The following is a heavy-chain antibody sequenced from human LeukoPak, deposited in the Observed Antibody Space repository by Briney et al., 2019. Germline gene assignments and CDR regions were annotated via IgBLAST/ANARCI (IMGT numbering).Heavy chain of an antibody. J-gene: IGHJ6*02. CDR2: INPNSGGT. V-gene: IGHV1-2*02. CDR1: GYTFTGYY. D-gene: IGHD4-23*01. Sequence: ASVKVSCKASGYTFTGYYMHWVRQAPGQGLEWMGWINPNSGGTNYAQKFQGRVTMTRDTSISTAYMELSRLRSDDTAVYYCARGVYGGILIYYYYGMDVWGQGTTVTVSS. CDR3: ARGVYGGILIYYYYGMDV.